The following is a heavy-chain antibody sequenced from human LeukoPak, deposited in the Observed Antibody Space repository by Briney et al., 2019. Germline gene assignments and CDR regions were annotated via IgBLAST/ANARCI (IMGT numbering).Heavy chain of an antibody. V-gene: IGHV4-59*01. CDR3: ARASDYDFWSGSFGGHDY. CDR2: IYYSGST. J-gene: IGHJ4*02. Sequence: SETLSLTCTVSSGSISSYYWSWIRQPPGKGLEWIGYIYYSGSTNYNPSLKSRVTISVDTSKNQFSLKLSSVTAADTAVYYCARASDYDFWSGSFGGHDYWGQGTLVTVSS. D-gene: IGHD3-3*01. CDR1: SGSISSYY.